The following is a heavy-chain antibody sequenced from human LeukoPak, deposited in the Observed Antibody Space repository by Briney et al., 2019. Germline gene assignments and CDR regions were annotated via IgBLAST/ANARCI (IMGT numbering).Heavy chain of an antibody. V-gene: IGHV3-21*01. CDR2: ISSSSTYI. CDR1: GFTFSVYN. D-gene: IGHD4-23*01. J-gene: IGHJ5*02. CDR3: ARVGGASYGGNGYWFDH. Sequence: GGSLRLSCAASGFTFSVYNMKWVRQAPGMGLEWVSSISSSSTYIYLSDSVKGRFTISRDNDKDSLYLHMKRLRAEDKGVYFCARVGGASYGGNGYWFDHWGQGTLVTVSS.